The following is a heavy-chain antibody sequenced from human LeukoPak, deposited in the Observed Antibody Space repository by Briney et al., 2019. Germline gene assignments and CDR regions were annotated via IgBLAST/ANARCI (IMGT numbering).Heavy chain of an antibody. J-gene: IGHJ4*02. CDR2: ISGSGGST. Sequence: GGSLRLSCAASGFTFSSYAMSWVRQAPGKGLEWASAISGSGGSTYYADSVKGRFTISRDNSKNTLYLQMNSLRAEDTAVYYCVRYDFWSGYHDYWGQGTLVTVSS. CDR1: GFTFSSYA. V-gene: IGHV3-23*01. D-gene: IGHD3-3*01. CDR3: VRYDFWSGYHDY.